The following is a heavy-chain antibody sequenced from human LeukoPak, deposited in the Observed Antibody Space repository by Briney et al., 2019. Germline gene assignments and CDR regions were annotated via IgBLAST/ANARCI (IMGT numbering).Heavy chain of an antibody. D-gene: IGHD3-22*01. Sequence: GGSLRLSCAASGFTFSSYWMSWVRKAPGKGLEWVANIKQDGSEKYYVDSVKGRFTISRDNAKNSLYLQMNSLRAEDTAVYYCARDLRKYYYDSSGYYYEEYFDYWGQGTLVTVSS. CDR2: IKQDGSEK. CDR3: ARDLRKYYYDSSGYYYEEYFDY. CDR1: GFTFSSYW. V-gene: IGHV3-7*01. J-gene: IGHJ4*02.